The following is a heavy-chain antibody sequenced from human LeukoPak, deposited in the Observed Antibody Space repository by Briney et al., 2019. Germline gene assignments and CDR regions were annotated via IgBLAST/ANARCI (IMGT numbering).Heavy chain of an antibody. CDR3: ARDHYGDYTFDI. CDR2: IYHTGST. V-gene: IGHV4-30-2*01. D-gene: IGHD4-17*01. J-gene: IGHJ3*02. Sequence: PSETLSLTYTVSGGSSSSGGLNWNWIRQPPGKGLEWIGYIYHTGSTYYNPSLKSRVTISVDTSKNQFSLKLSSVTAADTAVYYCARDHYGDYTFDIWGQGTMVTVSS. CDR1: GGSSSSGGLN.